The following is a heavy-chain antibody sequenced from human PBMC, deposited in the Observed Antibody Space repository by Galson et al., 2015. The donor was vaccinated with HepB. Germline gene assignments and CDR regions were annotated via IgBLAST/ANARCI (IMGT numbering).Heavy chain of an antibody. Sequence: PALVKPTQTLTLTCTFSGFSLSTSGMRVSWIRQPPGKALEWLARIDWDDDKFYSTSLKTRLTISKDTSKNQVVLTMTNMDPVDTATYYCARSLGFGSYFSAEFDYWGQGTLVTVSS. V-gene: IGHV2-70*04. CDR2: IDWDDDK. CDR3: ARSLGFGSYFSAEFDY. D-gene: IGHD1-26*01. J-gene: IGHJ4*02. CDR1: GFSLSTSGMR.